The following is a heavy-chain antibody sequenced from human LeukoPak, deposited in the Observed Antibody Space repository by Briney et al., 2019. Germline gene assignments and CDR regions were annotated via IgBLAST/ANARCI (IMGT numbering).Heavy chain of an antibody. CDR1: GSSISNNY. CDR2: IHTRGTT. J-gene: IGHJ4*02. Sequence: SETLSLTCSASGSSISNNYWSWIRQSAGRGLEWIGRIHTRGTTIYNPSLESRVTMSVDTSKNQFSLKLTSVTAADTAVYFCARLSGDPGNCWGQGTLVTVSS. CDR3: ARLSGDPGNC. V-gene: IGHV4-4*07. D-gene: IGHD2-21*02.